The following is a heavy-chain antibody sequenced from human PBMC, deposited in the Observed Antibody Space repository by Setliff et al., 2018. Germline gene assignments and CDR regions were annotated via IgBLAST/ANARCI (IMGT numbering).Heavy chain of an antibody. CDR3: ARDLGHGGDSDY. V-gene: IGHV4-39*07. Sequence: KPSETLSLTCTVSGGSISSGDYIWGWIRQPPGKGLEWVGNIGHTGSINYNPSLKSRLTISRDTSKNQVSLKLNSVTATDTAVYYCARDLGHGGDSDYWGQGILVTVSS. J-gene: IGHJ4*02. CDR2: IGHTGSI. CDR1: GGSISSGDYI. D-gene: IGHD2-21*02.